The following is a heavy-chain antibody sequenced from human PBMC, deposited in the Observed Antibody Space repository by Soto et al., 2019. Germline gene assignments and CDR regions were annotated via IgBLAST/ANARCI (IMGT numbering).Heavy chain of an antibody. D-gene: IGHD3-22*01. CDR3: ARDLDSSGYYAPY. CDR2: IHYSGST. V-gene: IGHV4-59*01. J-gene: IGHJ4*02. Sequence: SETLSLTCTVSGDSISSFFWSWIRQPPGKGLEWIGYIHYSGSTNYNPSLTSRVTISVDTSKNQFSLKLSSVTAADTAVYYCARDLDSSGYYAPYWGQGTLVTVSS. CDR1: GDSISSFF.